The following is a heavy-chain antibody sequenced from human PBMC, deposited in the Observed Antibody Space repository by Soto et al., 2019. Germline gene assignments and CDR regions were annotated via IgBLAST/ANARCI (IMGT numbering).Heavy chain of an antibody. D-gene: IGHD3-10*01. V-gene: IGHV3-33*01. CDR2: IWYDGSNK. CDR3: ARDAPGSHFDY. Sequence: PGGSLRLSCAASGFTFSRYGMHWVRQAPGKGLEWVAVIWYDGSNKYYADSVKGRFTISRDNSKNTLYLQINSLRAEDTAVFYCARDAPGSHFDYWGQGTLVTVSS. J-gene: IGHJ4*02. CDR1: GFTFSRYG.